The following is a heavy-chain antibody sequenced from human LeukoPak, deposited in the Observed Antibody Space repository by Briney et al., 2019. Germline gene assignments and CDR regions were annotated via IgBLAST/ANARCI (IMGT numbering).Heavy chain of an antibody. CDR2: ISSSSSTI. J-gene: IGHJ3*02. Sequence: GGSLRLSCAASGFTFSSYSMSWVRQAPGKGLEWVSYISSSSSTIYYADSVKGRFTISRDNAKNSLYLQMNSLRDEDTAVYYCARDSEGRNWNLLIHAFDIWGQGTMVTVSS. CDR1: GFTFSSYS. CDR3: ARDSEGRNWNLLIHAFDI. V-gene: IGHV3-48*02. D-gene: IGHD1-7*01.